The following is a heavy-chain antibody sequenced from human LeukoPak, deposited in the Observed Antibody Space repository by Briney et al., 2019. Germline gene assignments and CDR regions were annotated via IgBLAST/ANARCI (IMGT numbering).Heavy chain of an antibody. CDR1: GFTFSSYA. Sequence: GGSLRLPCAASGFTFSSYAMSWVRQAPGKGLEWVSAISGSGGSTYYADSVKGWFTISRDNSKNTLYLQMNSLRAGDTAVYYCAKDRNAGTSYFDYWGQGTLVTVSS. J-gene: IGHJ4*02. V-gene: IGHV3-23*01. CDR2: ISGSGGST. CDR3: AKDRNAGTSYFDY. D-gene: IGHD2-2*01.